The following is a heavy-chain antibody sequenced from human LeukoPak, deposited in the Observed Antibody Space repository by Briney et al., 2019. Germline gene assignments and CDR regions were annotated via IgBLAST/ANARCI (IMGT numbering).Heavy chain of an antibody. Sequence: PSETLSLTCAVYGGSFSGYYWSWSRQPPGKGLEWIGEINHSGSTNYNPFLKSRVTISVDTSKNQFSLKLSSVTAADTAVYYCARGIRDIVVVPAANPFDYWGQGTLVTVSS. CDR2: INHSGST. J-gene: IGHJ4*02. CDR1: GGSFSGYY. CDR3: ARGIRDIVVVPAANPFDY. V-gene: IGHV4-34*01. D-gene: IGHD2-2*01.